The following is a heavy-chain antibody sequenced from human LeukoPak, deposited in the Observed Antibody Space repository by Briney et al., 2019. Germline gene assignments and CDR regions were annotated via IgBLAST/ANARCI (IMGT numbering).Heavy chain of an antibody. V-gene: IGHV3-30-3*01. Sequence: GRSLRLSCAASGFTFSSYAMHWVRQAPGKGPEWVAVISYDGSNKYYADSVKGRFTISRDNSKNTLYLQMNSLRAEDTAVYYCARTTYYYDSSGYLDYWGQGTLVTVSS. CDR3: ARTTYYYDSSGYLDY. CDR2: ISYDGSNK. CDR1: GFTFSSYA. D-gene: IGHD3-22*01. J-gene: IGHJ4*02.